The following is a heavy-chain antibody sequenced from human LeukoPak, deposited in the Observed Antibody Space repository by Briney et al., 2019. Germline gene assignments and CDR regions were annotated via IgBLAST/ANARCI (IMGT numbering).Heavy chain of an antibody. CDR2: IYYSGST. CDR1: GGSISSYY. CDR3: ARGRGSFPYYYGSGSYAH. Sequence: SETLSLTCTVSGGSISSYYWSWIRQPPGKGLEWIGYIYYSGSTNYNPSLKSRVIISVDTSNNQFSLKPSSVTAADTAVYYCARGRGSFPYYYGSGSYAHWGKGTLVTVSS. V-gene: IGHV4-59*12. J-gene: IGHJ4*02. D-gene: IGHD3-10*01.